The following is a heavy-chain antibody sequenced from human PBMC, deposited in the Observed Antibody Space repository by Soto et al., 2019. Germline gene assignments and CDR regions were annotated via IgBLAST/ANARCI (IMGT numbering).Heavy chain of an antibody. CDR2: IIPIFGTA. CDR1: GGTFSSYA. CDR3: ARDSIAAAGTDAFDI. J-gene: IGHJ3*02. Sequence: SVKVSCTASGGTFSSYAIGWVRQAPGQGLEWMGGIIPIFGTANYAQKFQGRVTITADKSTSTAYMELSSLRSEDTAVYYCARDSIAAAGTDAFDIWGQGTMVTVSS. V-gene: IGHV1-69*06. D-gene: IGHD6-13*01.